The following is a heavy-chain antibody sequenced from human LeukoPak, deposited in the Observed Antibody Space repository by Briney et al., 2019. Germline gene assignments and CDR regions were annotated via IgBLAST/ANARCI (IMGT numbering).Heavy chain of an antibody. CDR1: GGSISSYS. J-gene: IGHJ3*02. CDR2: MYTSGST. CDR3: AGRGYSYGSHDAFDI. D-gene: IGHD5-18*01. Sequence: SETLSLTCTVSGGSISSYSWSWIRQPAVKGLEWIGRMYTSGSTNYNPSLKSRITISVDTSKNQFSLKLSSVTAADTAVYYCAGRGYSYGSHDAFDIWGQGTMVTVSS. V-gene: IGHV4-4*07.